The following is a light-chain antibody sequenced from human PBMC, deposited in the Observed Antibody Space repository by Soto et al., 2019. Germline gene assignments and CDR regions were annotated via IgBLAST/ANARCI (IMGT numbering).Light chain of an antibody. Sequence: DIQMTQSPSTLSASVGDTVTITFRASESIDNWLAWYQQKPGKAPKLLIFAASTLVRGVPSRFSGRGSGTEFTLTISSLQADDYATFYCQQYHTDWTFGQGTKVDNK. CDR1: ESIDNW. V-gene: IGKV1-5*01. J-gene: IGKJ1*01. CDR2: AAS. CDR3: QQYHTDWT.